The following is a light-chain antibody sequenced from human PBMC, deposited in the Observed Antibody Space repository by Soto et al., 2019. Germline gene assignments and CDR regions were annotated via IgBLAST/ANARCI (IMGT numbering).Light chain of an antibody. J-gene: IGLJ2*01. CDR2: EVS. V-gene: IGLV2-14*01. Sequence: QAVVTQPASVSGSPGQSITISCTGTNSDVGGYNYVSWYQQHPGKAPELLIYEVSNRPSGVSNRFSGAKSGNTAALPISGLQADDDADYYCSSYTSNFPHHVVFGGGTKLTVL. CDR3: SSYTSNFPHHVV. CDR1: NSDVGGYNY.